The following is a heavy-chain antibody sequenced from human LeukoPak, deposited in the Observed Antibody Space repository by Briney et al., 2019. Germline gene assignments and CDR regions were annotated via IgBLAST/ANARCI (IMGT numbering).Heavy chain of an antibody. V-gene: IGHV1-69*04. CDR3: AREGDSYNPYYYYYGMDV. Sequence: SVKVSCKASGGTFSSYTISWVRQAPGQGLEWMGRIIPILGIANYAQKFQGRVTITADKSTSTAYMELSSLRSEDTAVYYCAREGDSYNPYYYYYGMDVWGQGTTVTVSS. D-gene: IGHD5-24*01. CDR2: IIPILGIA. CDR1: GGTFSSYT. J-gene: IGHJ6*02.